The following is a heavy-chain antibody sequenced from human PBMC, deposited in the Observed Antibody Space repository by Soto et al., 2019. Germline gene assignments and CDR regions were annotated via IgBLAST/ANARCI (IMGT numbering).Heavy chain of an antibody. CDR2: SYHGASS. Sequence: PSETLSLTCAVSGYSISSGYYWGWIRQPPGKGLEWIGTSYHGASSYYNPSLRSRITISLDTSNNQFSLKLSSVTAADTAVYFCVRVAGSSSWYETASWGPGTLVTVSS. J-gene: IGHJ5*02. D-gene: IGHD6-13*01. CDR1: GYSISSGYY. CDR3: VRVAGSSSWYETAS. V-gene: IGHV4-38-2*01.